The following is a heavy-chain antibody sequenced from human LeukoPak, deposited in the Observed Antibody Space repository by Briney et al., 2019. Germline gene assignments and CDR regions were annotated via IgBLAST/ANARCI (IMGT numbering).Heavy chain of an antibody. D-gene: IGHD6-19*01. CDR2: IYYSGST. CDR3: ARLTASDSSGADY. CDR1: GGSISSYY. J-gene: IGHJ4*02. V-gene: IGHV4-59*08. Sequence: KPSETLSLTCTVSGGSISSYYWSWIRQPPGKGLEWIGYIYYSGSTNYNPSLKSRVTISVDTSKNQFSLKLSSVTAADTAVYYCARLTASDSSGADYWGQGTLVTVSS.